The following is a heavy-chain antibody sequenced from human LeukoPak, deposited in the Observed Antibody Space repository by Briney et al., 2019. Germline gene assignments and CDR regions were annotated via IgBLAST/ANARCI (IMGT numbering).Heavy chain of an antibody. Sequence: PSETLSLTCTVSGGSISSSAYYWGWIRQPPGKGLEWIGTIYYSGSTYYNASLKSRVTISVDTSKNQFSLKLSSVTAADTAVYYCARDWVGRLGNWFDPWGQGTLVTVSS. CDR2: IYYSGST. D-gene: IGHD3-10*01. J-gene: IGHJ5*02. V-gene: IGHV4-39*07. CDR1: GGSISSSAYY. CDR3: ARDWVGRLGNWFDP.